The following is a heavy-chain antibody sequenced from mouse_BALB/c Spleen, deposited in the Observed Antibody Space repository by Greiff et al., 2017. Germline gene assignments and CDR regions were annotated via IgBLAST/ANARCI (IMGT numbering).Heavy chain of an antibody. J-gene: IGHJ4*01. CDR3: AREGLLPYAMDY. V-gene: IGHV1-82*01. D-gene: IGHD1-1*01. CDR2: IYPGDGDT. CDR1: GYAFSSSW. Sequence: VQLQQSGPELVKPGASVKISCKASGYAFSSSWMNWVKQRPGQGLEWIGRIYPGDGDTNYNWKFKGKATLTADKSSSTAYMQLSSLTSVDSAVYFCAREGLLPYAMDYWGQGTSVTVSS.